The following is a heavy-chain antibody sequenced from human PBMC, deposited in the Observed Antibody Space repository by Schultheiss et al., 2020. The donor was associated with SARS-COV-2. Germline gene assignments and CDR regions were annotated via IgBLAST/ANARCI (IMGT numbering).Heavy chain of an antibody. Sequence: GESLKISCAASGFTFSSYAMHWVRQAPGKGLEWVAVIWYDGSNEYYADSVKGRFTISRDNSKNTLYLQMNSLRAEDTAVYYCARDRLSSWYYYAMDVWGQGTTVTVSS. CDR3: ARDRLSSWYYYAMDV. D-gene: IGHD3-16*02. CDR1: GFTFSSYA. V-gene: IGHV3-30*07. J-gene: IGHJ6*02. CDR2: IWYDGSNE.